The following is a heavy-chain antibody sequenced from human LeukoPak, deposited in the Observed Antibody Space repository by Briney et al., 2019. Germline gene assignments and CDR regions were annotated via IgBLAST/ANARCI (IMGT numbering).Heavy chain of an antibody. J-gene: IGHJ6*03. CDR2: IDWDDDK. Sequence: QTLTLTCIFSGFSLSTSGMCVSWIRQPPGKALEWLARIDWDDDKYYSTSLKTRLTISKDTSKNQVVLTMTDMDPVDTATYYCARIDEYYYYMDVWGKGTTVTVSS. CDR3: ARIDEYYYYMDV. V-gene: IGHV2-70*11. CDR1: GFSLSTSGMC.